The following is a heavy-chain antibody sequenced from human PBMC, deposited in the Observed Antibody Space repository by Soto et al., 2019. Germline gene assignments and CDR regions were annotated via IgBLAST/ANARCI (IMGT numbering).Heavy chain of an antibody. V-gene: IGHV3-48*01. CDR2: ISSYSTTI. Sequence: EVQLVESGGCLVQPGGSLRLSCAASGFTFSSYSMNWVRQAPGKGLEWVSYISSYSTTIYYADSLKGRFTISRDNAKNSLYLQMNSLRAEDTAVYYCARHVGGDYWGQGTLVTVSS. D-gene: IGHD3-16*01. CDR3: ARHVGGDY. J-gene: IGHJ4*02. CDR1: GFTFSSYS.